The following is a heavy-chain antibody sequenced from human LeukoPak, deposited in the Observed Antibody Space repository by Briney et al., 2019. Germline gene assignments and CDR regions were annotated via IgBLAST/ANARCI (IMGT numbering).Heavy chain of an antibody. CDR2: ISSSSSYI. CDR3: ARTYSSSSAWFDP. V-gene: IGHV3-21*01. Sequence: PGGSLRLSYAASGFTFSSYSMNWVRQAPGKGLEWVSSISSSSSYIYYADSVKGRFTISRDNAKNSLYLQMNSLRAEDTAVYYCARTYSSSSAWFDPWGQGTLVTVSS. CDR1: GFTFSSYS. D-gene: IGHD6-6*01. J-gene: IGHJ5*02.